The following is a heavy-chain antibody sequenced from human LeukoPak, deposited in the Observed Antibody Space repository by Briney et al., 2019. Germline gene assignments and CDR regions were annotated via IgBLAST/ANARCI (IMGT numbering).Heavy chain of an antibody. J-gene: IGHJ4*02. D-gene: IGHD3-10*01. Sequence: GGSLRLSCAASGFTFSSYSMNWVRQAPGKGLEWVSYISSSSSTIYYADSVKGRFTISRDNAKNSLYLQMNSLRAEDTAVYYCARDDVESGSYWGQGTLVTVSS. V-gene: IGHV3-48*04. CDR1: GFTFSSYS. CDR3: ARDDVESGSY. CDR2: ISSSSSTI.